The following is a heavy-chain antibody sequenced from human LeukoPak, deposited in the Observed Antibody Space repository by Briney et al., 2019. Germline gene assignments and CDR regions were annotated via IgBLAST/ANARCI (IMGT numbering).Heavy chain of an antibody. CDR3: AGDTVGFDS. D-gene: IGHD4-23*01. J-gene: IGHJ4*02. V-gene: IGHV4-59*01. CDR1: GGSFSGYY. Sequence: PSETLSLTCAVYGGSFSGYYWNWIRQTPGKGLEWIGYIYCSGNTNYNPSLKSRVSISVDTSKNQFSLKLSSVTAADTAVYYCAGDTVGFDSWGQGTLVTVSS. CDR2: IYCSGNT.